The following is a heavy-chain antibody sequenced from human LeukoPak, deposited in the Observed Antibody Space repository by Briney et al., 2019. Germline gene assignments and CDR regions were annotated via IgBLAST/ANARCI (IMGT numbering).Heavy chain of an antibody. CDR3: ARDDCCSTSCYTGRYFDY. V-gene: IGHV1-18*01. CDR2: ISAYNGNT. J-gene: IGHJ4*02. CDR1: GYTFTSYG. D-gene: IGHD2-2*02. Sequence: ASVKVSCKASGYTFTSYGISWVRQAPGQGLEWMGWISAYNGNTNYAQKLQGRVTMTTDTSTSTAYMELRSLRSDDTAVYYCARDDCCSTSCYTGRYFDYWGQGTLVTVSS.